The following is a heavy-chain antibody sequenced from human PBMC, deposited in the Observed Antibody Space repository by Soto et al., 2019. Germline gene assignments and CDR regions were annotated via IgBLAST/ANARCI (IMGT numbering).Heavy chain of an antibody. Sequence: QVQLVESGGGVVQPGRSLRLSCAASGFTFSRYGMHWVRQAPGKGLEWVAVISFDGRNKYHADSVKGRFTISRDNSKNTLYLQMNSLRAEDTAAYYCAKDQDTGAAGYYFDYWGQGTLVTVSS. CDR3: AKDQDTGAAGYYFDY. D-gene: IGHD1-1*01. CDR2: ISFDGRNK. CDR1: GFTFSRYG. J-gene: IGHJ4*02. V-gene: IGHV3-30*18.